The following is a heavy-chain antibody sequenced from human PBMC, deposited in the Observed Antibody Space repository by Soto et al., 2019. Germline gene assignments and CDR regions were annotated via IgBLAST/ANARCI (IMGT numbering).Heavy chain of an antibody. CDR1: GGSISSGGYY. CDR3: AAHRYLWFGENGHYYGMDV. CDR2: IYYSGST. D-gene: IGHD3-10*01. J-gene: IGHJ6*02. Sequence: PSETLSLTCTVSGGSISSGGYYWSWIRQHPGKGLEWIGYIYYSGSTYYNPSLKSRVTISVDTSKNQFSLKLSSVTAADTAVYYCAAHRYLWFGENGHYYGMDVWGQGTTVTVSS. V-gene: IGHV4-31*03.